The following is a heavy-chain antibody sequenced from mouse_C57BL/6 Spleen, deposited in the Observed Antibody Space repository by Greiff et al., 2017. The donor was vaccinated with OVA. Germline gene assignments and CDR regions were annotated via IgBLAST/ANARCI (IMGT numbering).Heavy chain of an antibody. CDR1: GFSLTSYA. J-gene: IGHJ1*03. Sequence: QVQLKESGPGLVAPSQSLSITCTVSGFSLTSYAISWVRQPPGKGPEWLGVIWTGGGTNYNSALKSRLSISKDNSKSQVFLKMNSLQTDDTARYYCARNSYGSSYWYFDVWGTGTTVTVSS. CDR3: ARNSYGSSYWYFDV. CDR2: IWTGGGT. D-gene: IGHD1-1*01. V-gene: IGHV2-9-1*01.